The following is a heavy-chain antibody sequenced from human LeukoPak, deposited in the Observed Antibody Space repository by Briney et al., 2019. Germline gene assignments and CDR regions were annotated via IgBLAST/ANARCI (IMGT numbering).Heavy chain of an antibody. J-gene: IGHJ6*03. V-gene: IGHV3-23*01. CDR1: GFTFSCYD. CDR2: ITLSGGST. Sequence: GSLRLSCAASGFTFSCYDMSWVRQAPGKGLEWVSSITLSGGSTFYADSVKGRFTISRDNSKNTLYLQMNSLGAEDTAVYYCAKRGNPAVGHHYLDVWGEGATVSVSS. D-gene: IGHD2-2*01. CDR3: AKRGNPAVGHHYLDV.